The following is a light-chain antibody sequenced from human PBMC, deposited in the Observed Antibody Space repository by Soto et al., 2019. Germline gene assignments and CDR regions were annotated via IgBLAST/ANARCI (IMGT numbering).Light chain of an antibody. J-gene: IGKJ4*01. CDR2: GAS. Sequence: DIQMTQSPSSLSASVGDRVTLTCRASQNIRTYLNWYQVNLGKAPKLLISGASSLQSGVPSRFIGSGSGPDFTLPISGLQPDDYATYYCQQSFSAVATCGGGTKVDI. CDR1: QNIRTY. CDR3: QQSFSAVAT. V-gene: IGKV1-39*01.